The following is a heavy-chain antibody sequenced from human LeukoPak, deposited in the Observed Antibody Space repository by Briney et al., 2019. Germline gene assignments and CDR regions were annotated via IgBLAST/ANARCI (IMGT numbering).Heavy chain of an antibody. Sequence: TGGSLRLSCAASGFTFSSYWMSWVRQAPGKGLEWVANIKQDGSEKYYVDSVKGRFTISRDNAKNSLYLQMNSLRAEDTAVYYCARLLCYDSSGYNYWGQGILVTVSS. CDR1: GFTFSSYW. CDR2: IKQDGSEK. J-gene: IGHJ4*02. D-gene: IGHD3-22*01. CDR3: ARLLCYDSSGYNY. V-gene: IGHV3-7*01.